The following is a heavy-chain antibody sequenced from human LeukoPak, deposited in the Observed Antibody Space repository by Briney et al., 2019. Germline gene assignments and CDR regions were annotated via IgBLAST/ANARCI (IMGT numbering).Heavy chain of an antibody. D-gene: IGHD5-12*01. Sequence: ASVQVSCKASWYTFTSYDINWVRQASGQGVEWMGWMNPNSGNTGYAQKFQGRVTMTRNTSISTAYMELSSLRSEDTAVYYCARGGGATNFYYYYYMDVWGKGTTVTVSS. CDR3: ARGGGATNFYYYYYMDV. V-gene: IGHV1-8*01. CDR2: MNPNSGNT. J-gene: IGHJ6*03. CDR1: WYTFTSYD.